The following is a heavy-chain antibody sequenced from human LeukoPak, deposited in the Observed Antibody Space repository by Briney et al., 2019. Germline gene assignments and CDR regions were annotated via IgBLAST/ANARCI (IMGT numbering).Heavy chain of an antibody. Sequence: PGGSLRLSCAASGFTVSSNYMSWVRQAPGKGLEWVAFIRYDGSNKYYADSVKGRFTISRSNSQNTLFLQMNSLRVEDTALYYCAKEAIDCRGSACYSYFFDSWGQGTLVTVSS. CDR2: IRYDGSNK. V-gene: IGHV3-30*02. D-gene: IGHD2-15*01. J-gene: IGHJ4*02. CDR1: GFTVSSNY. CDR3: AKEAIDCRGSACYSYFFDS.